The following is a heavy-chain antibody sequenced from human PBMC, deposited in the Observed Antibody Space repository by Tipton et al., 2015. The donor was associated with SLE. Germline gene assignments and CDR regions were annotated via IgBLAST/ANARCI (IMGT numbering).Heavy chain of an antibody. V-gene: IGHV4-59*08. D-gene: IGHD2-15*01. CDR2: IYNSGIT. CDR3: VKSVVVVSPRDYYYYMDV. J-gene: IGHJ6*03. CDR1: GAAISAYY. Sequence: TLSLTCAVSGAAISAYYWSWIRQPPGKGLEWIGLIYNSGITNYNPSLQSRVTLSVDMSKNQFSLRLSSVTAADTGVYYCVKSVVVVSPRDYYYYMDVWGKGTTVTVSS.